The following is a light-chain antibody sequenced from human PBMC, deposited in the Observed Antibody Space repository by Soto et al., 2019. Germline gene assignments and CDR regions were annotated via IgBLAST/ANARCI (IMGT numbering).Light chain of an antibody. V-gene: IGKV3-20*01. CDR3: QPYGSSPGT. CDR1: QSVSSSY. J-gene: IGKJ1*01. Sequence: EIVLTQSPGTLSLSPGERATLSCRASQSVSSSYLAWYQQKPGQAPRLLIYCASSRATGIPDRFSGSGSGTAFTLTISRLEPADFSVYYCQPYGSSPGTFGQGTKVEIK. CDR2: CAS.